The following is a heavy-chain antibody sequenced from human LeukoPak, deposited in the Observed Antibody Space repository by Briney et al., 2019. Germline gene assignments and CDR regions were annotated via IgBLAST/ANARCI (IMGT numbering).Heavy chain of an antibody. D-gene: IGHD2-2*01. CDR3: ARAFPGYCSSTSCSFDY. J-gene: IGHJ4*02. CDR2: IIPIFGTA. Sequence: ASVKVSCKASGGTFSSYAISWVRQVPGQGLEWMGGIIPIFGTANYAQKFQGRVTITADESTSTAYMELSSLRSEDTAVYYCARAFPGYCSSTSCSFDYWGQGTLVTVSS. CDR1: GGTFSSYA. V-gene: IGHV1-69*13.